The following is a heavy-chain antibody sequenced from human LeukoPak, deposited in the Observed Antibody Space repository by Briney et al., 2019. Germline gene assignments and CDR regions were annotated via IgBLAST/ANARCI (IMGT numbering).Heavy chain of an antibody. V-gene: IGHV1-18*01. CDR1: GYTFTSYG. CDR3: ARVYGRGYYYYMDV. Sequence: ASVKVSCKASGYTFTSYGISWVRQAPGQGLEWMGWISAYNGNTNYAQKFQGRVTMTRNTSISTAYMELSSLRSEDTAVYYCARVYGRGYYYYMDVWGKGTTVTISS. CDR2: ISAYNGNT. D-gene: IGHD3-10*01. J-gene: IGHJ6*03.